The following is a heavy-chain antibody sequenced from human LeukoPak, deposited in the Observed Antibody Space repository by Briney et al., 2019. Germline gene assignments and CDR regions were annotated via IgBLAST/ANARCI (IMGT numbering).Heavy chain of an antibody. J-gene: IGHJ4*02. CDR1: GFSFSDFG. Sequence: GGSLRLSCAASGFSFSDFGMHWVRQAPGKGLEWVANIKQDGSEKYYVDSVKGRFTISRDNAKNSLYLQMNSLRAEDTAVYYCAREGIAVAGCPYYWGQGTLVTVSS. CDR3: AREGIAVAGCPYY. D-gene: IGHD6-19*01. V-gene: IGHV3-7*01. CDR2: IKQDGSEK.